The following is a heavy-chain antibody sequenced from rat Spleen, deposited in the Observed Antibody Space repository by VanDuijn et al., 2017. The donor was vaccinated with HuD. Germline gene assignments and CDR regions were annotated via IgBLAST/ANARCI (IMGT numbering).Heavy chain of an antibody. CDR3: ARGRIGHWYFDF. Sequence: QVQLKESGPGPVRPSQTLSLNCTVSGFSLTSYNVHWVRQPPGKGLEWMGVMWSGGNTDYNSALKSRLNISRDTSKNQVFLKMNSLQSEDTTTYYCARGRIGHWYFDFWGPGTMVTVSS. V-gene: IGHV2-45*01. CDR2: MWSGGNT. D-gene: IGHD1-6*01. CDR1: GFSLTSYN. J-gene: IGHJ1*01.